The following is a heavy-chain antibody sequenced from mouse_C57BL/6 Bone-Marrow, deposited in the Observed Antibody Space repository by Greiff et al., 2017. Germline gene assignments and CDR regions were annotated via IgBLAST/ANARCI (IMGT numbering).Heavy chain of an antibody. CDR1: GYTFTNYW. Sequence: QVQLKQSGAELVKPGASVKLSCKASGYTFTNYWLHWVKQGPGQGLEWIGMMHPNGGSPDYNEKFKSEATLSVDKSSRTAYMELSSLTSEDSAVYYCARSYDYDDYTMDYWGQGTSVTVSS. V-gene: IGHV1-64*01. D-gene: IGHD2-4*01. J-gene: IGHJ4*01. CDR3: ARSYDYDDYTMDY. CDR2: MHPNGGSP.